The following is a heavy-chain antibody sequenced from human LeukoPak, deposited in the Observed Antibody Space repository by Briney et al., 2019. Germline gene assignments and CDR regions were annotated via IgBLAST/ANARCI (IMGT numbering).Heavy chain of an antibody. CDR3: ATGRSIGD. CDR1: GFTFSNYW. Sequence: GGSLRLSCTVSGFTFSNYWMTWVRQTPGKGLEWVANIKQDGSEKYYVDSVKGRFTFSRDNAKNSLYLQMNSLRAEDTAVYYCATGRSIGDWGQGTLVTVSS. D-gene: IGHD1-26*01. J-gene: IGHJ4*02. CDR2: IKQDGSEK. V-gene: IGHV3-7*01.